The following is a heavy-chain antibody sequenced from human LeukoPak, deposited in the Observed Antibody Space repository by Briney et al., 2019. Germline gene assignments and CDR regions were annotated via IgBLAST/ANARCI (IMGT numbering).Heavy chain of an antibody. CDR1: GGSISSGGYS. CDR2: IYYSGST. D-gene: IGHD5-18*01. J-gene: IGHJ4*02. V-gene: IGHV4-30-4*07. CDR3: ATYWDTAPAY. Sequence: PSETLSLTCAVSGGSISSGGYSWSWIRQPPGKGLEWIGYIYYSGSTYYNPSLKSRVTISVDTSKNQFSLKLSSVTAADTAVYYCATYWDTAPAYWGQGTLVTVSS.